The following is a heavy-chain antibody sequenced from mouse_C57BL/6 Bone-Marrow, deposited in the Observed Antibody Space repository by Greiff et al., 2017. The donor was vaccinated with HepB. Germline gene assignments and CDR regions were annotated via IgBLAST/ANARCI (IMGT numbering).Heavy chain of an antibody. CDR2: IYPGDGDT. Sequence: QVQLQQSGPELVKPGASVKISCKASGYAFSSSWMNWVKQRPGKGLEWIGRIYPGDGDTNYNGKFKGKATLTADKSSSTAYMQLSSLTAEDSAVYFCARECLRRNWYFDVWGTGTTVTVSS. CDR3: ARECLRRNWYFDV. J-gene: IGHJ1*03. V-gene: IGHV1-82*01. CDR1: GYAFSSSW. D-gene: IGHD2-2*01.